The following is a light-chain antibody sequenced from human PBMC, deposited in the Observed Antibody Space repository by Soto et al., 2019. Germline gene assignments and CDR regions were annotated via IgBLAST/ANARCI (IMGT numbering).Light chain of an antibody. Sequence: IGMTQSPLSLPVTPGEPASISCRSSQSLLHSNGYNYLDWYLQKPGQSPQLLIYLGSNRASGVPDRFSGSGSGTDFTLKISRVGAEDVGVYYSMQALQTPRTFAKGPRVDIK. CDR2: LGS. V-gene: IGKV2-28*01. CDR1: QSLLHSNGYNY. CDR3: MQALQTPRT. J-gene: IGKJ1*01.